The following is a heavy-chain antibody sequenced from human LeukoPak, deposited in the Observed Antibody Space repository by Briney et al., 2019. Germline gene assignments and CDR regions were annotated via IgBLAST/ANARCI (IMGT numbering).Heavy chain of an antibody. D-gene: IGHD3-10*01. CDR1: GGSISSYY. CDR3: ARDKSLRGNWFGNDY. Sequence: ETLSLTCTVSGGSISSYYWSWIRQPPGKGPEWIGYISSSGTNYNPSLGSRVTISVDTSKNQFSLKLSSVTAADTAVYYCARDKSLRGNWFGNDYWGQGTLVTVSS. CDR2: ISSSGT. V-gene: IGHV4-59*01. J-gene: IGHJ4*02.